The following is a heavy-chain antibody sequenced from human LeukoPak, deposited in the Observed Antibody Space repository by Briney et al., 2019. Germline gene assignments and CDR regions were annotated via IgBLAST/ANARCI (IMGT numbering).Heavy chain of an antibody. CDR1: GCTFTSYY. CDR2: INPSSSST. Sequence: ASVKVSCKASGCTFTSYYMHWVRQAPGQGLEWMGIINPSSSSTNYAQKFQGRVTMTRDTSTSTVYMELSSLRSEDTAVYYCARDPYLNHYGSGSYYSNWFDPWGQGTLVTVSS. J-gene: IGHJ5*02. V-gene: IGHV1-46*01. CDR3: ARDPYLNHYGSGSYYSNWFDP. D-gene: IGHD3-10*01.